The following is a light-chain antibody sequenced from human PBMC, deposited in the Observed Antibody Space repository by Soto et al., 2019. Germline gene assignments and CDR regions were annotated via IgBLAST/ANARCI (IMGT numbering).Light chain of an antibody. V-gene: IGKV3-15*01. Sequence: EVVLTQSPATLSLSPGERATLSCRASESIGNYLAWYQQKLGQAPKLLIYDASTRATGIPARFSGSGSGTEFTLTISSLQSEDFAVYYCQQYNNWPPWTFGQGTKVEIK. CDR3: QQYNNWPPWT. CDR2: DAS. CDR1: ESIGNY. J-gene: IGKJ1*01.